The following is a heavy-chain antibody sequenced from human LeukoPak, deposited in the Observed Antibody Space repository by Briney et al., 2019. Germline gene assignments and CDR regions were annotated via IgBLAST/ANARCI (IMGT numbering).Heavy chain of an antibody. V-gene: IGHV1-46*01. CDR3: ARGPDLLLWFGESGAIDY. J-gene: IGHJ4*02. D-gene: IGHD3-10*01. CDR2: INPSGGST. CDR1: GYTFTSYD. Sequence: GASVKLSCKASGYTFTSYDMHWVRQAPGQGLEWVGIINPSGGSTSYAENFQGRVTMTRDTSTSTLYMELSSLRSDDTAVYYCARGPDLLLWFGESGAIDYWGQGTLVTVSS.